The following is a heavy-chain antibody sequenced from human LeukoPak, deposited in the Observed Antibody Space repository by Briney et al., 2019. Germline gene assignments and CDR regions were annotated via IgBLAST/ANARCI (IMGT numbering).Heavy chain of an antibody. D-gene: IGHD3-22*01. J-gene: IGHJ4*02. Sequence: PGGSLRLSCAASGFTFSSYWMQWIRQPPGKGLEWIGEINHSGSTNYNPSLKSRVTISVDTSKNQFSLKLSSVTAADTAVYYCARARGAMIVVVTPYDYWGQGTLVTVSS. V-gene: IGHV4-34*01. CDR3: ARARGAMIVVVTPYDY. CDR1: GFTFSSYW. CDR2: INHSGST.